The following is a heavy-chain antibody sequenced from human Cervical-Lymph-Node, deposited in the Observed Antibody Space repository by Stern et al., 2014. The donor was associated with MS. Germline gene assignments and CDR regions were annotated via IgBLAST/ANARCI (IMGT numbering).Heavy chain of an antibody. J-gene: IGHJ5*02. CDR1: GGSISSGGYF. D-gene: IGHD3-3*01. CDR3: ARGMNYDFWSAYYPFDP. CDR2: IFYSGGT. Sequence: EQLVESGPGLVKPSQTLSLTCTVSGGSISSGGYFWSWIRQHPGRGLEWIRHIFYSGGTYYTPSLKSRVTISVDTSKNQFSLRLSSLTAADTAVYYCARGMNYDFWSAYYPFDPWGQGTLVTVSS. V-gene: IGHV4-31*03.